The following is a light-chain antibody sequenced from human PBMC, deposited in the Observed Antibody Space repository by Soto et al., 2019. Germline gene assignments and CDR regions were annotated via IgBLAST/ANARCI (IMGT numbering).Light chain of an antibody. CDR1: QSVNIN. Sequence: EIVMTQSPVTLSASPGERVTLSCRASQSVNINLAWYQQRHGQAPRVLIYGASNRASGIPDKFSGSGSGTDFTLTISSLEPDDFALYFCQQYKVWPPLTFGGGTRVEIK. CDR2: GAS. CDR3: QQYKVWPPLT. V-gene: IGKV3D-15*01. J-gene: IGKJ4*01.